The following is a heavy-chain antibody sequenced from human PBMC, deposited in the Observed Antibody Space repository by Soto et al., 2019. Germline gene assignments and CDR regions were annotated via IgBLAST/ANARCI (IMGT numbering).Heavy chain of an antibody. CDR3: ARGVGYCSSTSCYGTYYYYYMDV. CDR2: IYYSGST. V-gene: IGHV4-59*01. D-gene: IGHD2-2*03. CDR1: GGSISSYY. Sequence: SETLSLTCTVSGGSISSYYWSWIRQPPGKGLEWIGYIYYSGSTNYNPSLKSRVTISVDTSKNQFSLKLSSVTAADTAVYYCARGVGYCSSTSCYGTYYYYYMDVGGKGTRSPSP. J-gene: IGHJ6*03.